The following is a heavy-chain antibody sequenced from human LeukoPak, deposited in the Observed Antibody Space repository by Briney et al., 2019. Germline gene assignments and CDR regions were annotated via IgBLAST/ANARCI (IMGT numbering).Heavy chain of an antibody. CDR1: GFSLTTTGVG. D-gene: IGHD3-22*01. CDR3: AHLYFYNSGGFFRAFDH. J-gene: IGHJ4*02. CDR2: IYWDDEK. Sequence: SGPTLVKPTQTLTLTCTFSGFSLTTTGVGVGWIRQPPGKALEGLALIYWDDEKRYRLSLRTRLTITKDTSKSQVVLTMTNMDPVDTATYYCAHLYFYNSGGFFRAFDHWGQGTLVTVSS. V-gene: IGHV2-5*02.